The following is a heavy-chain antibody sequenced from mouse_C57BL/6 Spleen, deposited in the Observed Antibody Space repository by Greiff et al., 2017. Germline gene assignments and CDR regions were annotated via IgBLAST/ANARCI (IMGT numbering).Heavy chain of an antibody. CDR1: GYTFTSYG. CDR2: IYPRSGNT. D-gene: IGHD1-1*01. V-gene: IGHV1-81*01. Sequence: VKLVESGAELARPGASVKLSCKASGYTFTSYGISWVKQRTGQGLEWIGEIYPRSGNTYYNEKFKGKATLTADKSSSTAYMEIRSLTSEDSAVHFCERGRITTVVGDFDYWGQGTTLTVSS. J-gene: IGHJ2*01. CDR3: ERGRITTVVGDFDY.